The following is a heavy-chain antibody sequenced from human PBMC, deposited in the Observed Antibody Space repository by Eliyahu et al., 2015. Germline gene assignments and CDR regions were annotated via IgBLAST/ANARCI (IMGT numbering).Heavy chain of an antibody. J-gene: IGHJ5*02. V-gene: IGHV1-2*02. Sequence: QVQLVQSGAEVXKPGASVXVSCKXSXYTFXDYYMHWVRQXPGQGFQWMGWINPNSGGTYYAQKFQGRVTLTRDTSISTAYMELSRLRSDDTAMYYCARLPYCSGDNCYGRSWGQGTLVTVSS. D-gene: IGHD2-15*01. CDR3: ARLPYCSGDNCYGRS. CDR1: XYTFXDYY. CDR2: INPNSGGT.